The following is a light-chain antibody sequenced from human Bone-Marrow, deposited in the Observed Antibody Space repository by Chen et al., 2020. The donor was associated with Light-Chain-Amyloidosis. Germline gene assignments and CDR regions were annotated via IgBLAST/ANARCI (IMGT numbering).Light chain of an antibody. CDR1: SSDVGSYNH. CDR3: CSYTCSSTFVSWV. V-gene: IGLV2-23*03. CDR2: EGS. Sequence: QSAPTQPAPVSGSPGQSITLPRTGTSSDVGSYNHVSWYQQHPRKAPKPMIYEGSKRPSGVSNRFSGSKSGNTASLTISGLQAEDEADYYCCSYTCSSTFVSWVFGGGTKLTVL. J-gene: IGLJ3*02.